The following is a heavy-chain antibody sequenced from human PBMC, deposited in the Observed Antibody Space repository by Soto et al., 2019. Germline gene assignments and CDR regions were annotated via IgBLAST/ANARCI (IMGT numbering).Heavy chain of an antibody. CDR1: GGSISSSNW. J-gene: IGHJ5*02. D-gene: IGHD2-2*02. Sequence: QVQLQESGPGLVKPSGTLSLTCAVSGGSISSSNWWSWVRQPPGKGLEWIGEIYHSGSTNYNPSLKSRVTISVDKSKNQFSLKLSSVTAADTAVYYCAREGYCSSTSCYSWFDPCGQGTLVTVSS. V-gene: IGHV4-4*02. CDR3: AREGYCSSTSCYSWFDP. CDR2: IYHSGST.